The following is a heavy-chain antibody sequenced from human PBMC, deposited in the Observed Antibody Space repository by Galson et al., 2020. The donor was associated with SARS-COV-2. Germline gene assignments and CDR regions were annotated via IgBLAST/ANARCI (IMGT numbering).Heavy chain of an antibody. Sequence: ASETLSLTCTVSGASISSYYWSWIRQPPGKGLEWIGHVYYTGNTNYIPSLKSRVTISLDTSRNQFSLKLSSVTAADTAVYYCARSFRPRVAATTLNWFDPWGQGALVTVSS. CDR3: ARSFRPRVAATTLNWFDP. D-gene: IGHD2-15*01. V-gene: IGHV4-59*01. J-gene: IGHJ5*02. CDR2: VYYTGNT. CDR1: GASISSYY.